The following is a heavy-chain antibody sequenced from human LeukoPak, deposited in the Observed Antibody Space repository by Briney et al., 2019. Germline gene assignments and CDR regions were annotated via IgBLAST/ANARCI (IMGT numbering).Heavy chain of an antibody. CDR2: RYPGDSET. J-gene: IGHJ4*02. CDR3: ARLIGSGRYYGEY. D-gene: IGHD3-10*01. V-gene: IGHV5-51*01. CDR1: GYSFTIYW. Sequence: GESLEISCQGSGYSFTIYWIVWVRQMPGKGLEWMGIRYPGDSETRYSPSFQGQVAISPDHPNSTAYLQCSSLQPSDTAMYSCARLIGSGRYYGEYWGQGTLVTVFS.